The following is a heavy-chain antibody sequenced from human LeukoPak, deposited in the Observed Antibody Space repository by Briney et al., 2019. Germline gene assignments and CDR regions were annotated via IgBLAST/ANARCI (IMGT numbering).Heavy chain of an antibody. CDR1: GFTFSSYA. J-gene: IGHJ6*03. V-gene: IGHV3-23*01. Sequence: GGSLRLSCAASGFTFSSYAMTWVRQAPGKGLEWVSAISGGGISTYYADSVKGRFTISRDNSQNTLYLQMNSLRAEDTAVYYCAKIPGPRLTKYVDCYYYYMDVWGKGTTVTISS. CDR3: AKIPGPRLTKYVDCYYYYMDV. CDR2: ISGGGIST. D-gene: IGHD3-9*01.